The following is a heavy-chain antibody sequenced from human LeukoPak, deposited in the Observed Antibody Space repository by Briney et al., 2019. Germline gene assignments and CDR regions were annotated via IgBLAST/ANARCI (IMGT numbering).Heavy chain of an antibody. CDR3: ARGLRIINGLDV. J-gene: IGHJ6*02. V-gene: IGHV1-2*02. CDR2: LNPHSGGT. D-gene: IGHD2-15*01. Sequence: ASVKVSCEASGYTLRDYYIYWVRQAPGQGLEWLGWLNPHSGGTNYAQKFKGRVTLTSDTSISTAYMELTPLTSDDTAIYYCARGLRIINGLDVWGQGTTVIVSS. CDR1: GYTLRDYY.